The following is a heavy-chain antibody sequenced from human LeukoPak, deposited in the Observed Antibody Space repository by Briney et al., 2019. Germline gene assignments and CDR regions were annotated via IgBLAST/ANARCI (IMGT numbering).Heavy chain of an antibody. CDR3: ARDGYDFWSGYYHPTGYYMDV. CDR2: IYYSVST. CDR1: GGSISSYY. V-gene: IGHV4-59*01. Sequence: SGTLSLTCTVSGGSISSYYWSWIRQPPGKVREWIGYIYYSVSTNYNPSLKSRFTISVDTSKNQFSLKLSSVTAADTAVYYCARDGYDFWSGYYHPTGYYMDVWGKGTTVTVSS. D-gene: IGHD3-3*01. J-gene: IGHJ6*03.